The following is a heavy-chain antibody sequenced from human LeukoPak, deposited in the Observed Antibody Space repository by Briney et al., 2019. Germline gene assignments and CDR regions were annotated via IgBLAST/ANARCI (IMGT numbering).Heavy chain of an antibody. D-gene: IGHD3-9*01. CDR1: GYSFTNYW. J-gene: IGHJ4*02. V-gene: IGHV5-51*01. CDR2: IYPGDSDT. CDR3: ARLMPPAPLRYFDWLPFDY. Sequence: GESLKISCKGSGYSFTNYWIGWVRQMPGKGLEWMGIIYPGDSDTRYSPSFQGQVTISADKSISTAYLQWSSLKASDTAMYCCARLMPPAPLRYFDWLPFDYWGQGTLVTVSS.